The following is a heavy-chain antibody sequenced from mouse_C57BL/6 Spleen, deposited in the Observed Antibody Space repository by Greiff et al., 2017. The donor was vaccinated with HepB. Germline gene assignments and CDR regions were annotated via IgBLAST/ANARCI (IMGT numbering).Heavy chain of an antibody. CDR2: IYPRSGNT. CDR3: ARYGSSYSYAMDY. D-gene: IGHD1-1*01. J-gene: IGHJ4*01. CDR1: GYTFTSYG. Sequence: QVQLQQSGAELARPGASVKLSCKASGYTFTSYGISWVKQRTGQGLEWIGEIYPRSGNTYYNEKFKGKATLTADKSSSTAYMELRSLTSEDSAVYFCARYGSSYSYAMDYWGQGTSVTVSS. V-gene: IGHV1-81*01.